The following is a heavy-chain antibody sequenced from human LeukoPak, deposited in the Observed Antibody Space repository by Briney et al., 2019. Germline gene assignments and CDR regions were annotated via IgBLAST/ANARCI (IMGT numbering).Heavy chain of an antibody. CDR3: ASGYDYPDAFDI. V-gene: IGHV1-8*01. CDR2: MNPNRGNT. Sequence: GASVKVSCKASGYTFTSYDINWVRQATGQGLEWMGWMNPNRGNTGYAQKFQGRVTMTRNTSISTAYMELSSLRSEDTAVYYCASGYDYPDAFDIWGQGTMVTVSS. CDR1: GYTFTSYD. J-gene: IGHJ3*02. D-gene: IGHD5-12*01.